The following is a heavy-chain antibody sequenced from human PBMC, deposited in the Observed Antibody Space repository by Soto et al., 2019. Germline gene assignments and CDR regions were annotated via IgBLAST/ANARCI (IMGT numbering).Heavy chain of an antibody. D-gene: IGHD3-9*01. CDR1: GFTFSSYW. Sequence: GGSLRLSCAASGFTFSSYWMHWVRQAPGKGLVWVSRINSDGSSTSYADSVKGRFTISRDNAKNTLYLQMNSLRAEDTAVYYCARDTGLLRYFDSPGRYYMDVWGKGTTVTVSS. CDR2: INSDGSST. J-gene: IGHJ6*03. CDR3: ARDTGLLRYFDSPGRYYMDV. V-gene: IGHV3-74*01.